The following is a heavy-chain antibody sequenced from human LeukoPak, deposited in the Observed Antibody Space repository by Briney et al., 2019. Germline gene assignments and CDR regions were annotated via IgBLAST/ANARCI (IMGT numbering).Heavy chain of an antibody. CDR3: ARGLEWLTRRHTWFDP. Sequence: ASVKVSCKASGYTFTSYGISWVRQAPGQGLEWMGWISAYNGNTNYAQKLQGRVTMTTDTSTRTAYMELRSLRSDDTAVYYCARGLEWLTRRHTWFDPWGQGTLVTVSS. J-gene: IGHJ5*02. CDR2: ISAYNGNT. D-gene: IGHD3-3*01. CDR1: GYTFTSYG. V-gene: IGHV1-18*01.